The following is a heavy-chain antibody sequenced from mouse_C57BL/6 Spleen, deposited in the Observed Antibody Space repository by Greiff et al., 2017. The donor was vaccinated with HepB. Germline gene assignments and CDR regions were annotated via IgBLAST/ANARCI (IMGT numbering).Heavy chain of an antibody. V-gene: IGHV5-12*01. Sequence: DVMLVESGGGLVQPGGSLKLSCAASGFTFSDYYMYWVRQTPEKRLEWVAYISNGGGSTYYPDTVKGRFTISRDNAKNTLYLQMSRLKSEDTAMYYCARQGEYYGNPYAMDYWGQGTSVTVSS. D-gene: IGHD2-1*01. J-gene: IGHJ4*01. CDR3: ARQGEYYGNPYAMDY. CDR1: GFTFSDYY. CDR2: ISNGGGST.